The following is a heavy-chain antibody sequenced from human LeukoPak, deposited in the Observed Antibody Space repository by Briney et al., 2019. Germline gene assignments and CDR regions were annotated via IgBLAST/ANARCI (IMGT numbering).Heavy chain of an antibody. J-gene: IGHJ4*02. D-gene: IGHD6-19*01. Sequence: GGSLRLSCAASGFTYISYDMTWVRRAPGKGLEWDSGISASGDRTYYADSVKGRFTISRDNSKNTLSLQMNSLRVEDTAVYYCAKDSVRSSGWFYFDYWGQGTLVTVSS. V-gene: IGHV3-23*01. CDR2: ISASGDRT. CDR3: AKDSVRSSGWFYFDY. CDR1: GFTYISYD.